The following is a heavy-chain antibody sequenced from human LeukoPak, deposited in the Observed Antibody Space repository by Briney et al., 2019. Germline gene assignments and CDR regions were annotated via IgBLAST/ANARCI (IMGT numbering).Heavy chain of an antibody. CDR3: ASGGYDFWSGYFKY. V-gene: IGHV1-69*05. CDR1: GGTFSSYA. J-gene: IGHJ4*02. Sequence: SVKVSCKASGGTFSSYAISWVRQAPGQGLEWMGGIIPIFGTANYAQKFQGRVTITTDESTSTAYMELSSLRSEDTAVYYCASGGYDFWSGYFKYWGQGTLVTVSS. CDR2: IIPIFGTA. D-gene: IGHD3-3*01.